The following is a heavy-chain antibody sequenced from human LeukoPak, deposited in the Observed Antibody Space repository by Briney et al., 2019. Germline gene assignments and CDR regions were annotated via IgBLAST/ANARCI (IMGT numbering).Heavy chain of an antibody. Sequence: TSGTLSLTCAVSGGSISSSNWWSWVRQPPGKGLEWIGEIYHSGSTNYNPSLKSRVTISVDTSKNQFSLKLHSVTAADTAVYYCARAVRDRKYGYAFDIWGQGTMVTVSS. V-gene: IGHV4-4*02. CDR1: GGSISSSNW. CDR3: ARAVRDRKYGYAFDI. D-gene: IGHD4-17*01. J-gene: IGHJ3*02. CDR2: IYHSGST.